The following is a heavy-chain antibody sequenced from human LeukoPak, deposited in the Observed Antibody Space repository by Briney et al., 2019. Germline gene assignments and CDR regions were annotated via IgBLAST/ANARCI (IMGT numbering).Heavy chain of an antibody. D-gene: IGHD1-20*01. V-gene: IGHV4-34*01. CDR1: GGSFSGYY. CDR3: ARASPAKVTGTYYFDY. Sequence: SETLSLTCAVYGGSFSGYYWSWIRPPPGKGLEWIGEVNHSGSTNYNPSLKSRVTISVDTSKNQFSLKLSSVTAADTAVYYCARASPAKVTGTYYFDYWGQGTLVTVSS. CDR2: VNHSGST. J-gene: IGHJ4*02.